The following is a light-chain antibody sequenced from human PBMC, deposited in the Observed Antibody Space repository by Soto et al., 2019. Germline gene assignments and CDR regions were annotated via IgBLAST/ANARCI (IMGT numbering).Light chain of an antibody. Sequence: QSALTQPRSVSGSPGQSVAISCTGTSSYVGAYNYVSWYQQHPGKAPKLMIYDVDKRPSGVPDRFSGSKSGNTASLTISGLQAEDEADYYCCSYADTYVELGGGTKLTV. CDR2: DVD. CDR1: SSYVGAYNY. CDR3: CSYADTYVE. V-gene: IGLV2-11*01. J-gene: IGLJ2*01.